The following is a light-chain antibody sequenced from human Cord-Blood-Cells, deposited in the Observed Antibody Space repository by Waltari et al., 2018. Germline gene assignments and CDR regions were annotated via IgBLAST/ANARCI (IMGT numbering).Light chain of an antibody. V-gene: IGKV2-28*01. J-gene: IGKJ2*03. CDR3: MQALQTRYS. CDR1: QSLLHSNGYNY. Sequence: DIVMTQSPLSLPVTPGEPASISCRSSQSLLHSNGYNYLDWYLQKPGQSPQLLIYLGSNLASGVPDRFSGSGSGTDFTLKISRVEAEDVWVYYCMQALQTRYSFGQGTKLEIK. CDR2: LGS.